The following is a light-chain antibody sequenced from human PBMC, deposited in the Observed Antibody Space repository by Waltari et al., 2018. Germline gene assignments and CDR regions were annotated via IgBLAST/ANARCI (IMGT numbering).Light chain of an antibody. CDR1: QSLVYSDGNTY. CDR3: MQGTHWPPDT. Sequence: DVVMTQSPLSLPVTLGQPASISCRSSQSLVYSDGNTYLNWFQQRPGQSPRRLIYKVSNRDSGVPDRFSVSGSGTDFTLKISRVDAEDVGVYYCMQGTHWPPDTFGGGTKVEIK. V-gene: IGKV2-30*01. CDR2: KVS. J-gene: IGKJ4*01.